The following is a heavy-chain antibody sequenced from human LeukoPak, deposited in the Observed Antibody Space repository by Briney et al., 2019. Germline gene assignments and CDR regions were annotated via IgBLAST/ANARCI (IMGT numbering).Heavy chain of an antibody. CDR1: GFTFSSYS. D-gene: IGHD5-18*01. CDR3: ARDLGDISMVGIFYFDY. J-gene: IGHJ4*02. CDR2: ISSSKSYI. V-gene: IGHV3-21*01. Sequence: GGSLRLSCVASGFTFSSYSMHWVRQAPGKGLEWVSSISSSKSYIHYADSVKGRFTISRDSAKDSLFLQMNSLRAEDTAVYYCARDLGDISMVGIFYFDYRGQGTLVTVSS.